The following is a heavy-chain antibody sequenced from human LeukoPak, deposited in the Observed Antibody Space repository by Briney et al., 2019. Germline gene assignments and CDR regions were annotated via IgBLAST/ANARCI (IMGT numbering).Heavy chain of an antibody. CDR1: GFTFSSYT. V-gene: IGHV3-21*01. J-gene: IGHJ4*02. CDR2: ISGSSSYI. CDR3: ARDRGYCSNTSCYFGGGYFDY. Sequence: GGSLRLSCAASGFTFSSYTMNWVRQAPGKGLEWVSSISGSSSYIYYADSVKGRFTISRDNAKNSLYLQMNSLRAEDTAVYYCARDRGYCSNTSCYFGGGYFDYWGQGTLVTVSS. D-gene: IGHD2-2*01.